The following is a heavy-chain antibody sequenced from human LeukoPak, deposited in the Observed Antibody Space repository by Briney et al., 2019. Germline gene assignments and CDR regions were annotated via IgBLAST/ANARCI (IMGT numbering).Heavy chain of an antibody. D-gene: IGHD4-17*01. V-gene: IGHV4-34*01. J-gene: IGHJ4*02. CDR3: ARDSTVTTEGFDY. Sequence: PSETLSLTCAVYGGSFSGYYWSWIRQPPGKGLEWMGEINHSGSTNYNPSLKSRGTISVDTSKNQFSLKLSSVTAADTAVYYCARDSTVTTEGFDYWGQGPLVTVSS. CDR1: GGSFSGYY. CDR2: INHSGST.